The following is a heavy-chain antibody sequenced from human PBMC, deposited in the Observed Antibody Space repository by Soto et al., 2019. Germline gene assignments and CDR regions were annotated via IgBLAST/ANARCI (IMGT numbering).Heavy chain of an antibody. CDR2: ISHSENT. CDR3: ARSYFGADY. CDR1: GASINTDNC. J-gene: IGHJ4*02. V-gene: IGHV4-4*02. D-gene: IGHD3-10*01. Sequence: PSETLSLTCAVSGASINTDNCWNWVRQSPGKGLEWIGEISHSENTIYNPSLKSRLTISMDKSKNQFSLKLTSVTAADTAVYYCARSYFGADYWGQGALVTVSS.